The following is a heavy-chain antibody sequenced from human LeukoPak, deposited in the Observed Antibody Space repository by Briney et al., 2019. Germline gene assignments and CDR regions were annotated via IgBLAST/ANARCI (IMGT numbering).Heavy chain of an antibody. J-gene: IGHJ4*02. D-gene: IGHD2/OR15-2a*01. Sequence: GTSVKVSCKASGFTFSNSAVQWVRQASGQRLEWIGWIVVGSGNTNYAQKFQERVSITRDMSTSTAYMELSSLRSEDTAVYYCAVDVIYESDWGQGTLVTVSS. CDR1: GFTFSNSA. CDR3: AVDVIYESD. CDR2: IVVGSGNT. V-gene: IGHV1-58*01.